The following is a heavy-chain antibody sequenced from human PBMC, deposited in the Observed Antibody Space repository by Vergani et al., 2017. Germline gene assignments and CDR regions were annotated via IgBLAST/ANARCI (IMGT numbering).Heavy chain of an antibody. CDR2: ISAYNGNT. CDR3: ASAPPYDSSGYYTCDY. J-gene: IGHJ4*02. V-gene: IGHV1-18*01. D-gene: IGHD3-22*01. CDR1: GYTFTSYG. Sequence: QVQLVQSGAEVKKPGASVKVSCKASGYTFTSYGISWVRQAPGQGLEWMGWISAYNGNTNYAQKLQGRVTMTTDTSTSTAYMELRSLRSDDTAVYYCASAPPYDSSGYYTCDYWGQGTLVTVSS.